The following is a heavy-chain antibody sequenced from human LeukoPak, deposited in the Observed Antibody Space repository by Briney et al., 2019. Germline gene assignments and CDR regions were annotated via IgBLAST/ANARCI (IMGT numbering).Heavy chain of an antibody. Sequence: PGGSLRLSCAASGFTFSSYEMNWVRQAPGKGLEWVSYISSSGSTIYYADSVKGRFTISRDNAKNSLYLQMSSLRAEDTAVYYCARDVYSGYFDYWGQGTLVTVSS. D-gene: IGHD5-12*01. V-gene: IGHV3-48*03. CDR3: ARDVYSGYFDY. CDR1: GFTFSSYE. J-gene: IGHJ4*02. CDR2: ISSSGSTI.